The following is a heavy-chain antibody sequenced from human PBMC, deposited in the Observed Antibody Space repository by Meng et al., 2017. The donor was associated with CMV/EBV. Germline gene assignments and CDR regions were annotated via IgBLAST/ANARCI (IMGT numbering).Heavy chain of an antibody. CDR2: IYSGGST. V-gene: IGHV3-66*02. J-gene: IGHJ4*02. CDR1: GFTVSSNY. Sequence: GGSLRLSCAASGFTVSSNYMSWVRQAPGKGLEWVSVIYSGGSTYHADSVKGRFTISRDNSKNTLYLQMNSLRAEDTAVYYCARDYPLRRGRYYDSSGYYTNWGQGTLVTVSS. D-gene: IGHD3-22*01. CDR3: ARDYPLRRGRYYDSSGYYTN.